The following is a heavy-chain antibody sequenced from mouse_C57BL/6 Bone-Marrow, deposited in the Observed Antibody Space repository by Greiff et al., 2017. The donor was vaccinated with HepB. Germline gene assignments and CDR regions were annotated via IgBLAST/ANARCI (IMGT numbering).Heavy chain of an antibody. Sequence: EVKLQESGPVLVKPGASVKMSCKASGYTFTDYYMNWVKQSHGKSLEWIGVINPYNGGTSYNQKFKGKATLTVDKSSSTAYMELNSLTSEDSAVYYWARKGQGFYAMDYWGQGTSVTVSS. D-gene: IGHD3-3*01. J-gene: IGHJ4*01. CDR1: GYTFTDYY. CDR2: INPYNGGT. CDR3: ARKGQGFYAMDY. V-gene: IGHV1-19*01.